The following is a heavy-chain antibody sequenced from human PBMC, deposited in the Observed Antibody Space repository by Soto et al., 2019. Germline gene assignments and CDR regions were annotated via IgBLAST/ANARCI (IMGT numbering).Heavy chain of an antibody. CDR2: IYYSGST. Sequence: SETLSLPCPVSGCSISSYYWSWIRQPPGKGLEWIGYIYYSGSTNYNPSLKSRVTISVDTSKNQFSLKLSSVTAADTAVYYCARGRGCSGGSCYSGVVVDYWGQGTLVTVSS. CDR3: ARGRGCSGGSCYSGVVVDY. CDR1: GCSISSYY. V-gene: IGHV4-59*01. J-gene: IGHJ4*02. D-gene: IGHD2-15*01.